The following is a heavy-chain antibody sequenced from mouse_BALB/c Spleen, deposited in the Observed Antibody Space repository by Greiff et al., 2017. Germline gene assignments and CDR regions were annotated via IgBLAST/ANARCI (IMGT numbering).Heavy chain of an antibody. J-gene: IGHJ1*01. Sequence: EVMLVESGGGLVKPGGSLKLSCAASGFTFSSYTMSWVRQTPEKRLEWVATISSGGSYTYYPDSVKGRFTISRDNAKNTLYLQMSSLKSEDTAMYYCTRDRSTMTNWYFDVWGAGTTVTVSS. V-gene: IGHV5-6-4*01. CDR1: GFTFSSYT. CDR3: TRDRSTMTNWYFDV. CDR2: ISSGGSYT. D-gene: IGHD2-4*01.